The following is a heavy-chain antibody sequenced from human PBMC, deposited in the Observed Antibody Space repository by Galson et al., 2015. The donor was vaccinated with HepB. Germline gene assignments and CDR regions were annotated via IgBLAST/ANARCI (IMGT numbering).Heavy chain of an antibody. V-gene: IGHV3-23*01. D-gene: IGHD5-18*01. J-gene: IGHJ4*02. CDR2: ISGSAGST. Sequence: SLRLSCAASGFTFSSYAMSWVRQAPGKGLEWVSAISGSAGSTYYADSVKGRFTISRDNSKNTLYLQMNSLRAEDTAVYYCAKDGYNYDLPIAYWGQGTLVTVSS. CDR3: AKDGYNYDLPIAY. CDR1: GFTFSSYA.